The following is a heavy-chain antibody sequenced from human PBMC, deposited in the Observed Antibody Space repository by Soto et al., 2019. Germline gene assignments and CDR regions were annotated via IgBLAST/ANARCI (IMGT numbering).Heavy chain of an antibody. J-gene: IGHJ4*02. V-gene: IGHV1-3*04. D-gene: IGHD3-16*01. Sequence: QVQLVQSGAEEKKPGASVKVSCQASGYTFTAHAIHWVRQAPGQGLEWMGWTNTGKGDTKYSQKFQGRVTITRDTSASTSYMELGSLKSEDAALYYCARNILGGPIDYWGQGTLVTVSS. CDR1: GYTFTAHA. CDR3: ARNILGGPIDY. CDR2: TNTGKGDT.